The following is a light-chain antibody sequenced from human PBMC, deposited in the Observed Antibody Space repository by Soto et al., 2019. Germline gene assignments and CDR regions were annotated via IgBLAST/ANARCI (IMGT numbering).Light chain of an antibody. Sequence: DIQMTQSPSTLSASVGDSVTITCRASQGISSWLAWYQQKPGKAPKLLIYKASSLESGVPSRFSGSVSGTEFSLTISSLQPDDFTTYYCQQYNSYSLTFGGGTKVEIK. J-gene: IGKJ4*01. CDR2: KAS. CDR1: QGISSW. CDR3: QQYNSYSLT. V-gene: IGKV1-5*03.